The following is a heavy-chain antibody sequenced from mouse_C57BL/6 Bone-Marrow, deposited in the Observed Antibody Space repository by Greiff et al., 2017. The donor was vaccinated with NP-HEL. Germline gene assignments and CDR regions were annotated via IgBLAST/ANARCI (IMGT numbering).Heavy chain of an antibody. CDR2: IYPSDSET. CDR1: GYTFTSYW. Sequence: VQLQQPGAELVRPGSSVKLSCKASGYTFTSYWMDWVKQRPGQGLEWIGNIYPSDSETHYNQKFKDKATLTVDKSSSTAYMQLSSLTSEDSAVYYCARELAHAMDYWGQGTSVTVSS. J-gene: IGHJ4*01. V-gene: IGHV1-61*01. D-gene: IGHD4-1*01. CDR3: ARELAHAMDY.